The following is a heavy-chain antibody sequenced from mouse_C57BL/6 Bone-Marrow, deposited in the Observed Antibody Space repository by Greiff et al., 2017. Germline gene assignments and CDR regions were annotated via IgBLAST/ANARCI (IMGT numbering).Heavy chain of an antibody. CDR1: GYTFTDYN. CDR2: INPNNGGT. V-gene: IGHV1-22*01. Sequence: EVQLQQSGPELVKPGASVKMSCKASGYTFTDYNMHWVKQSHGKSLEWIGYINPNNGGTSYNQKFKGKATLTVNKSSSTAYMELRSLTSEDSAVYYCSLNDGYYVFSDYWGQGTTLTVAS. J-gene: IGHJ2*01. D-gene: IGHD2-3*01. CDR3: SLNDGYYVFSDY.